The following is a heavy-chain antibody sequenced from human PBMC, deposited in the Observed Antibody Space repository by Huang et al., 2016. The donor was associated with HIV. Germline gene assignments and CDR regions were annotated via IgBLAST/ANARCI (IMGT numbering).Heavy chain of an antibody. CDR3: AHLPEPSSPWTDY. Sequence: EVHLVESGGGLVQPGRSLRLSCGASGFTFDDFSMHWVRQRPGKGLEYVSGITGESDRVFYAASVKGRFTISRDNAKNSLYLQMNSLRVEDMALYYCAHLPEPSSPWTDYWGQGTLVTVSS. CDR2: ITGESDRV. J-gene: IGHJ4*02. V-gene: IGHV3-9*03. CDR1: GFTFDDFS. D-gene: IGHD1-1*01.